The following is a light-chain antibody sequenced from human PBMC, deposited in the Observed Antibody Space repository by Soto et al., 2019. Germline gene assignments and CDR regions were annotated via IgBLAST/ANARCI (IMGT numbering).Light chain of an antibody. CDR1: ASDVGGYNY. CDR2: AVS. CDR3: CSYTSRTTYV. V-gene: IGLV2-14*01. J-gene: IGLJ1*01. Sequence: QSALTQPASVSGSPGQSITISCTGTASDVGGYNYVSWYQQHPGKAPKLMIHAVSNRPSGISSRFSGSKSGNTASLTISGLQHEEQADYFCCSYTSRTTYVFGTGTKVTV.